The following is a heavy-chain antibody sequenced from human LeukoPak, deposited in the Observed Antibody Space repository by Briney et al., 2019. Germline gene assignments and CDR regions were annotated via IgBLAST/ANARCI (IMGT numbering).Heavy chain of an antibody. Sequence: PSETLSLTCAVYGGSFSGYYWSWIRQPPGKGLEWIGEINHSGSTNYNPSLKSRVTISVDTSKNQFSLKLSSVTAADTAVYYCARRGVCRSSTSCYPFDYWGQGTLVTVSS. V-gene: IGHV4-34*01. CDR2: INHSGST. D-gene: IGHD2-2*01. CDR3: ARRGVCRSSTSCYPFDY. J-gene: IGHJ4*02. CDR1: GGSFSGYY.